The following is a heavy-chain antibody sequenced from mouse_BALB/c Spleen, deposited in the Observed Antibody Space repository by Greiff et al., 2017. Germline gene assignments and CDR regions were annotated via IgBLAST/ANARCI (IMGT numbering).Heavy chain of an antibody. CDR1: GFNIKDTY. J-gene: IGHJ4*01. D-gene: IGHD2-1*01. CDR3: ASGNPLAMDD. V-gene: IGHV14-3*02. CDR2: IDPANGNT. Sequence: VQLQQSGAELVKPGASVKLSCTASGFNIKDTYMHWVKQRPEQGLEWIGRIDPANGNTKYDPKFQGKATITADTSSNTAYLQLSSLTSEDTAVYYCASGNPLAMDDWGQGTSVTVSS.